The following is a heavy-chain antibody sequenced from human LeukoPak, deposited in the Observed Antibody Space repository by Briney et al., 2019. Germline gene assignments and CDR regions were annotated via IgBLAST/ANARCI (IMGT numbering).Heavy chain of an antibody. CDR1: GSSISSSSYY. CDR3: ARVYSSGYYYRSYYFDY. V-gene: IGHV4-39*07. Sequence: PSETLSLTCTVSGSSISSSSYYWGWIRQPPGKGLEWIGSIYYSGSTYYNPSLKSRVTISVDTSKNQFSLKLSSVTAADTAVYYCARVYSSGYYYRSYYFDYWGQGTLVTVSS. D-gene: IGHD3-22*01. CDR2: IYYSGST. J-gene: IGHJ4*02.